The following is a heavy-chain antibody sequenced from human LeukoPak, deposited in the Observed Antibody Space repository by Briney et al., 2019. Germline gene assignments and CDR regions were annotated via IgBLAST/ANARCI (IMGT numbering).Heavy chain of an antibody. CDR1: GGSFSGYY. CDR2: IYYSGST. Sequence: SETLSLTCAVYGGSFSGYYWGWIRQPPGKGLEWIGSIYYSGSTYYNPSLKSRVTISVDTSKNQFSLKLSSVTAADTAVYYCARACGITIFGVVINYYFDYWGQGTLVTVSS. V-gene: IGHV4-34*01. J-gene: IGHJ4*02. D-gene: IGHD3-3*01. CDR3: ARACGITIFGVVINYYFDY.